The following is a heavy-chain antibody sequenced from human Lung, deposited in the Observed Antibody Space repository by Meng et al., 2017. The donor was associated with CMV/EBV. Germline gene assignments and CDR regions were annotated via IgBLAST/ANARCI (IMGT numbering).Heavy chain of an antibody. D-gene: IGHD6-25*01. CDR1: GFTFSSYW. Sequence: ESXKISXAASGFTFSSYWMSWVRQAPGKGLEWVANIKQDGSEKYYVDSVKGRFTISRDNAKNSLYLQMNSLRAEDTAVYYCARVRKAAVSPNYFDYWGQGTXVTVSS. CDR2: IKQDGSEK. V-gene: IGHV3-7*01. CDR3: ARVRKAAVSPNYFDY. J-gene: IGHJ4*02.